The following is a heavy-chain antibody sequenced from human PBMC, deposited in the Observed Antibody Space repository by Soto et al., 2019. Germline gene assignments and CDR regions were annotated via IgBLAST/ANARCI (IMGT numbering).Heavy chain of an antibody. CDR3: ARGRGGTYDAFDI. D-gene: IGHD1-26*01. Sequence: PSETLYLTCTVSGGSMSRYFWSWIRQPPGKGLEWIGYIYYSGTTNYNPSLKSRVTTSLDTSKNQFSLKLVSLTAADTAFYYCARGRGGTYDAFDIWGPGTLVTVSS. CDR2: IYYSGTT. CDR1: GGSMSRYF. J-gene: IGHJ3*02. V-gene: IGHV4-59*01.